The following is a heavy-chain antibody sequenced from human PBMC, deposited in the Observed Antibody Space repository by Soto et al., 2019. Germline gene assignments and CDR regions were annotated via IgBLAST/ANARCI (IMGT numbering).Heavy chain of an antibody. V-gene: IGHV4-4*07. Sequence: SETLSLTCSVSGGSMSKFYWSWIRKTAGKGLEWMGRVYATGTSDYNPPLRSRIAMPVDISKKTFSLRLRSVTAADTGVYYCVRDGSKTLRDCFDPWGQGILVTVSS. D-gene: IGHD4-17*01. CDR3: VRDGSKTLRDCFDP. CDR1: GGSMSKFY. J-gene: IGHJ5*02. CDR2: VYATGTS.